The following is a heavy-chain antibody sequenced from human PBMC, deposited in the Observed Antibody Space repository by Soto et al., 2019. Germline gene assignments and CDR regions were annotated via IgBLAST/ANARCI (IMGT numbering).Heavy chain of an antibody. V-gene: IGHV3-48*01. Sequence: GEPRGLYCAASGLTSSSYSMNLVRQAPGKGLEWVSYISSSSSTIYYADSVKGRFTISRDNAKNSLYLQMNSLRAEDTAVYYCARDRSRHYYMDVWGKGTTVTVSS. J-gene: IGHJ6*03. CDR2: ISSSSSTI. CDR1: GLTSSSYS. CDR3: ARDRSRHYYMDV.